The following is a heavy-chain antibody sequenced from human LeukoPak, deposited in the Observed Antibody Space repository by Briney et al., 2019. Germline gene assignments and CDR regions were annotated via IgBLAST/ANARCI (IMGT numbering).Heavy chain of an antibody. D-gene: IGHD3-9*01. CDR1: GGSISSGSYY. CDR2: IYTSGST. J-gene: IGHJ4*02. Sequence: TLSLTCTVSGGSISSGSYYWSWIRQPAGKGLEWIGRIYTSGSTNYNPSLKSRVTISVDTSKNQFSLKLSSVTAADTAVYYCAREGIRLTGYYYFDYWGQGTLVTVSS. CDR3: AREGIRLTGYYYFDY. V-gene: IGHV4-61*02.